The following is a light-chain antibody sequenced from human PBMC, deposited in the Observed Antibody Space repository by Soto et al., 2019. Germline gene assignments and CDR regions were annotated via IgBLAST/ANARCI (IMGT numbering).Light chain of an antibody. CDR2: WAS. CDR3: QQYYSTPLT. Sequence: DSVMTQSPDSLAVYLGERATINCKSSQSVLYSSNNKNYLAWYQQKPGQPPKLLIYWASTRESGVPDRFSGSGSGTDFTLTISSLQAEDVAVYYCQQYYSTPLTFGQGTRVEIK. V-gene: IGKV4-1*01. CDR1: QSVLYSSNNKNY. J-gene: IGKJ5*01.